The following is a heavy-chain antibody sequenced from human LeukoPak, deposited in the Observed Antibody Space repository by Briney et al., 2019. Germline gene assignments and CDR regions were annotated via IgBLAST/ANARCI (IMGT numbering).Heavy chain of an antibody. D-gene: IGHD3-10*01. CDR1: GFSVSNNY. CDR3: ARDDYGSGSWNDY. V-gene: IGHV3-20*04. CDR2: IIWSGGST. J-gene: IGHJ4*02. Sequence: GGSLRLSCAASGFSVSNNYMSWVRQAPGKGLEWVSGIIWSGGSTGYADSVKGRFTISRDNAKNSVYLQMNSLRAEDTALYYCARDDYGSGSWNDYWGQGTLVTVSS.